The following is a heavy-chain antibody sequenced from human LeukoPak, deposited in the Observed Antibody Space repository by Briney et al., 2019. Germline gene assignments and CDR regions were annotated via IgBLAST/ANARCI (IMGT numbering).Heavy chain of an antibody. CDR3: ARVGVEMPPSPLDY. Sequence: SVKVSCKASGGTFSSYAISWVRQAPGRGLEWMGGIIPIFGTANYAQKFQGRVTITADESTSTAYMELSSLRSEDTAVYYCARVGVEMPPSPLDYWGQGTLVTVSS. J-gene: IGHJ4*02. CDR1: GGTFSSYA. V-gene: IGHV1-69*13. D-gene: IGHD5-24*01. CDR2: IIPIFGTA.